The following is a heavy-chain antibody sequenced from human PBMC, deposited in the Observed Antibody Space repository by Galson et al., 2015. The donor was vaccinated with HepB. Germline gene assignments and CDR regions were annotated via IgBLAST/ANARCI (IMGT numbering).Heavy chain of an antibody. CDR2: ISHDGSHK. J-gene: IGHJ6*02. D-gene: IGHD4-17*01. CDR1: GFTFSSYG. CDR3: AKEVNTVATDYGMDV. Sequence: SLRLSCAASGFTFSSYGMHWVRQAPGKGLEWVAVISHDGSHKYYADSVKGRLTISRDNSMNTLYLQMNSLRAEDTALYYCAKEVNTVATDYGMDVWGQGTTVTVSS. V-gene: IGHV3-30*18.